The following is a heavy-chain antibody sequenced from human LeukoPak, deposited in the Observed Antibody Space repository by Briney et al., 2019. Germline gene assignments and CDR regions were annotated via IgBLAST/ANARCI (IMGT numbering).Heavy chain of an antibody. J-gene: IGHJ3*02. CDR2: IISNSGTI. V-gene: IGHV3-9*03. Sequence: DRSVKLSCEASGFTFDSYAINWVRQAPGQGLEWVSGIISNSGTINYADSFKGRFTITTDKSTNSPYLQMNSLRTEDMALYYCAKDIRKWLVKGKAFDIWGQGKMVTVSS. CDR3: AKDIRKWLVKGKAFDI. D-gene: IGHD6-19*01. CDR1: GFTFDSYA.